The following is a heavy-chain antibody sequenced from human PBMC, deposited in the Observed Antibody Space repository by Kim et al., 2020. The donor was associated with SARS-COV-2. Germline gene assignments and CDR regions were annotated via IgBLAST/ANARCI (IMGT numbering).Heavy chain of an antibody. J-gene: IGHJ4*02. V-gene: IGHV3-74*01. D-gene: IGHD5-12*01. Sequence: SVEGRFTITRDNAKNTLYLQMNSLRAEDTAVYYCASGDGRDGYNYPPLDYWGQGTLVTVSS. CDR3: ASGDGRDGYNYPPLDY.